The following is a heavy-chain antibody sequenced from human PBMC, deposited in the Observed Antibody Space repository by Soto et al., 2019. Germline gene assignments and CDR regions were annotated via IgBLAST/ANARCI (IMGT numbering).Heavy chain of an antibody. D-gene: IGHD4-4*01. CDR3: ARANEGNPDAFDI. J-gene: IGHJ3*02. CDR2: ISSSGSTI. Sequence: GGSLRLSCAASGVTFSDSDMSWILQALGKGLEWVSYISSSGSTIYYADSVKGRFTISRDNAKNSLYLQMNSLRAEDTAVYYCARANEGNPDAFDIWGQGTIVTVSS. CDR1: GVTFSDSD. V-gene: IGHV3-11*01.